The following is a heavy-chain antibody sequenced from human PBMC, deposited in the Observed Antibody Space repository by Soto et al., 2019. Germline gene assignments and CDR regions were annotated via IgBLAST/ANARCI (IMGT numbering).Heavy chain of an antibody. D-gene: IGHD3-22*01. J-gene: IGHJ4*02. Sequence: VKVSFHASGGTFSSYAISWVRQAPGQGLEWMGGIIPIFGTANYAQKFQGRVTITADESTSTAYMELSSLRSEDTAVYYCASDYYDSSGPPCWGQGTLVTVSS. V-gene: IGHV1-69*13. CDR3: ASDYYDSSGPPC. CDR2: IIPIFGTA. CDR1: GGTFSSYA.